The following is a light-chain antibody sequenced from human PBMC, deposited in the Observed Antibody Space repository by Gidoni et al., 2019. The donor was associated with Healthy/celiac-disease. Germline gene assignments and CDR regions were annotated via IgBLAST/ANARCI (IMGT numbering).Light chain of an antibody. CDR3: QLGST. CDR1: QSVSSSY. V-gene: IGKV3-20*01. Sequence: ELVLTQSPGTLSLSPGVRATLSCSASQSVSSSYLAWSQQKPGQAPRLLIYGASSMANGIPDRFSGSGSRTDFTLTISRLEPEDFAVYYCQLGSTFGQGTKLEIK. J-gene: IGKJ2*02. CDR2: GAS.